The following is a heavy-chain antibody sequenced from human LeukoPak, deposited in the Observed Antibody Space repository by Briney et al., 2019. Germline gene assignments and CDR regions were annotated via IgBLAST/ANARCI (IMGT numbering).Heavy chain of an antibody. D-gene: IGHD1-14*01. CDR2: INPNSGDT. CDR3: ARDEFRTNGMDV. Sequence: ASVKVSCKASGYTFTSYYIDWVRQAPGQGLEWMGWINPNSGDTNYAQKFQGRVTMTRDTSISTAYMELSTLRADGTAVYVCARDEFRTNGMDVWGQGTTVTVSS. J-gene: IGHJ6*02. V-gene: IGHV1-2*02. CDR1: GYTFTSYY.